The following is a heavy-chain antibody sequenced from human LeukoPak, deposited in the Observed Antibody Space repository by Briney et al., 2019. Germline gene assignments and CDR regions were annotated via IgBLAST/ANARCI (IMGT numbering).Heavy chain of an antibody. CDR1: GFTFSSYG. CDR2: IHYSGSS. Sequence: PGGSLRLSCAASGFTFSSYGMHWVRQAPGKGLEWIGSIHYSGSSNYNPSLKSRVTISVDTSKNQFSLKLSSVTAADTAVYYCARGRYIYGNAFDYWGQGTLVTVSS. J-gene: IGHJ4*02. D-gene: IGHD5-18*01. CDR3: ARGRYIYGNAFDY. V-gene: IGHV4-39*07.